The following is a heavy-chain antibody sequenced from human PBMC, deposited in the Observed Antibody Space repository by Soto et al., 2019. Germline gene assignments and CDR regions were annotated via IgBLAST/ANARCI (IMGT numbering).Heavy chain of an antibody. V-gene: IGHV5-10-1*01. CDR2: IDPSDSYT. CDR1: GYSFTSYW. D-gene: IGHD3-22*01. Sequence: RGESLKISCKGSGYSFTSYWISWVRQMPGKGLEWMGRIDPSDSYTNYSPSFQGHVTISADKSISTAYLQWSSLKASDTAMYYCARRPNYYDSSGYGAFDIWGQGTMVTV. CDR3: ARRPNYYDSSGYGAFDI. J-gene: IGHJ3*02.